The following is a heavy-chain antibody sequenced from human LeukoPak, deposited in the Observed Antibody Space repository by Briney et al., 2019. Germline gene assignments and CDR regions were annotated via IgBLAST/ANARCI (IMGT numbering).Heavy chain of an antibody. CDR2: INHSGST. Sequence: PSETLSLTYAHCGGCFSGYYWSWLRQPPGKGLEGIGEINHSGSTNYNPSLTSRVTISVDTSKNHFSLTLTSATASAPALYYCAESYCSGGSCYGGDYWGQGTLVTVSS. D-gene: IGHD2-15*01. V-gene: IGHV4-34*01. CDR1: GGCFSGYY. J-gene: IGHJ4*02. CDR3: AESYCSGGSCYGGDY.